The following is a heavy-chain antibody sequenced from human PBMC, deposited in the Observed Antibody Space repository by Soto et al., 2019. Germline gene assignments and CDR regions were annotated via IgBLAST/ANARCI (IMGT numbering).Heavy chain of an antibody. CDR2: ISSSGSTI. V-gene: IGHV3-48*03. Sequence: GSLRLSCAASGFTFSSYEMNWVRQAPGKGLEWVSYISSSGSTIYYADSVKGRFTISRDNAKNSLYLQMNSLRAEDTAVYYCARDKKVGWSSSSVAGYYYYGMDVWGQGTTVTVSS. J-gene: IGHJ6*02. D-gene: IGHD6-6*01. CDR1: GFTFSSYE. CDR3: ARDKKVGWSSSSVAGYYYYGMDV.